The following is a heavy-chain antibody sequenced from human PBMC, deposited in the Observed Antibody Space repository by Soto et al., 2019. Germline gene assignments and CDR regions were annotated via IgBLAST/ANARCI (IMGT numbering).Heavy chain of an antibody. CDR3: AREVEGSYSPADF. D-gene: IGHD3-10*01. Sequence: QVQLVQSGPAVKKPGASVTVSCKTSGYKFTDHGIDWVRQAPGQGLEWVGWVSSYNGNTNYAYNLKDRVIMTTDASTSTAYMELRGLRSDDTAVYYCAREVEGSYSPADFCGQGTPGTVSS. CDR2: VSSYNGNT. J-gene: IGHJ4*02. CDR1: GYKFTDHG. V-gene: IGHV1-18*01.